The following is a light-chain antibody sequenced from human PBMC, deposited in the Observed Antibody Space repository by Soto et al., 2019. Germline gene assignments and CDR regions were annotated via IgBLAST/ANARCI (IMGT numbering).Light chain of an antibody. V-gene: IGKV2-28*01. Sequence: DIVMTQSPLSLPVTPGEPASISCRSSQSLLHSNGYNYLDWYLQKPGQSPQLLIYLGSNRASGVPDRFRGSGSGTDFIMKISRVEAEDVGGYYCLQALQTPPTFGQGPKLEIQ. CDR1: QSLLHSNGYNY. CDR2: LGS. CDR3: LQALQTPPT. J-gene: IGKJ2*01.